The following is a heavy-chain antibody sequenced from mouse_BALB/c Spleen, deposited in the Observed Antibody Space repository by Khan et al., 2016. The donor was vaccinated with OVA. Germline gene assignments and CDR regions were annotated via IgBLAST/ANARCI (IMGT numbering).Heavy chain of an antibody. D-gene: IGHD2-10*01. Sequence: VQLQESGPGLAAPSQSLSITCTISGFSLTNYGVHWVRQPPGKGLEWLVVIWSDGTRNSNSALNSRLTITKDNSQSQVFLKMNSHQTDDTAIYFCARQPYYHYNIMDYWGQGTSVTVSS. CDR2: IWSDGTR. V-gene: IGHV2-6-1*01. CDR3: ARQPYYHYNIMDY. J-gene: IGHJ4*01. CDR1: GFSLTNYG.